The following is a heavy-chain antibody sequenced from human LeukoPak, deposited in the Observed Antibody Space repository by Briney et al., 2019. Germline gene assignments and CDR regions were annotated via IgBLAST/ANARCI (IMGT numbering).Heavy chain of an antibody. V-gene: IGHV1-2*02. CDR2: IHPNNGDT. J-gene: IGHJ4*02. Sequence: ASVKVSCKASGYTFSGTGWYLYWLRQAPGQGLECMGWIHPNNGDTAYAQKFECRVAMTRDTSISTAYMELRRLRPDDTAVYFCARDGPAQMVDLDYWGQGTLVTVSS. CDR3: ARDGPAQMVDLDY. D-gene: IGHD3-10*01. CDR1: GYTFSGTGWY.